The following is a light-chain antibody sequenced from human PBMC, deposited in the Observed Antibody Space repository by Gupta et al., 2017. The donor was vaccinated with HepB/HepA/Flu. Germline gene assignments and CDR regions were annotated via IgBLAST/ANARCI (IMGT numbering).Light chain of an antibody. CDR1: QSISSW. V-gene: IGKV1-5*03. J-gene: IGKJ4*01. CDR3: QQYNSYSPLT. CDR2: KAS. Sequence: DIQMTQSPSTLSASVGDRVTVTCRASQSISSWLAWYQQKPEKAPKLLIYKASSLESGVPSRFSGSGSGTEFTLTISSLQPDDFATYYCQQYNSYSPLTFGGGTKVEI.